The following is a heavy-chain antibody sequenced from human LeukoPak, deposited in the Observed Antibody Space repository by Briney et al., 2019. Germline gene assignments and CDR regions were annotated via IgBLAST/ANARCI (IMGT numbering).Heavy chain of an antibody. CDR3: TFAQGVAHTPQTPFDF. CDR2: IRFDGTNK. D-gene: IGHD2/OR15-2a*01. CDR1: GFTFSSYG. J-gene: IGHJ4*02. V-gene: IGHV3-30*02. Sequence: GGSLRLSCAASGFTFSSYGMHWVRQAPGKGLEWVAFIRFDGTNKYYGDSVKGRFTISRDNSKNTLYLQMNSLRVEDTAVYHCTFAQGVAHTPQTPFDFWGQGTLVTVSS.